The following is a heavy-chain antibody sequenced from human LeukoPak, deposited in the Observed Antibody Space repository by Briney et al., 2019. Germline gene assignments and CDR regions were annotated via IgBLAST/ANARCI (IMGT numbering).Heavy chain of an antibody. Sequence: GGSLRLSCAASGFTFTNYGMNWVRQAPDKGLGWVTFIQTDGSDKYYADSVKGRFTISRDNSKNTVFLQVNNVRADDTAVYFCAREDGPTYVGRFVHWGQGTLVTVSS. J-gene: IGHJ5*02. CDR2: IQTDGSDK. CDR1: GFTFTNYG. V-gene: IGHV3-30*02. CDR3: AREDGPTYVGRFVH. D-gene: IGHD1-26*01.